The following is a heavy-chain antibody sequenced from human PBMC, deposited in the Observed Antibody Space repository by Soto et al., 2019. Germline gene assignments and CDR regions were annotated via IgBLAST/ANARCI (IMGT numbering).Heavy chain of an antibody. Sequence: QVQLQESGPGLVKPSQTLSLTCTVSGGSISSGDYYWSWIRQHPGKGLERIGYIYYSGSTYYNPSLKSRVTISVDTSKNQFSLKLSSVTAADTAVYYCAREGSYYDTSGFYYSCFDPWGQGTLVTVSS. J-gene: IGHJ5*02. V-gene: IGHV4-31*03. CDR2: IYYSGST. D-gene: IGHD3-22*01. CDR3: AREGSYYDTSGFYYSCFDP. CDR1: GGSISSGDYY.